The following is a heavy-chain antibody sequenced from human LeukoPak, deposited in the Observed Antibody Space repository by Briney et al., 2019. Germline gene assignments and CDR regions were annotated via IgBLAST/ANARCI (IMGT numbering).Heavy chain of an antibody. J-gene: IGHJ3*02. CDR1: GFTFSSCG. V-gene: IGHV3-30*18. Sequence: GGSLRLSCAASGFTFSSCGMHWVRQAPGKGLEWVAVISYDGSNKYYADSVKGRFTISRDNSKNTLFLEMNSLRAEDTAVYYCAKDRDNSGWYDAFDIWGQGTMVTVSS. CDR2: ISYDGSNK. D-gene: IGHD6-19*01. CDR3: AKDRDNSGWYDAFDI.